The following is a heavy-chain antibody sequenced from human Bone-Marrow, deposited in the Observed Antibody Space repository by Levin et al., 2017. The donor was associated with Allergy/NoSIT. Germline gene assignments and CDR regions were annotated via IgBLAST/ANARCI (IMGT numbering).Heavy chain of an antibody. J-gene: IGHJ4*02. CDR1: GYSFTSYW. D-gene: IGHD3-3*01. Sequence: ASVKVSCKGSGYSFTSYWIGWVRQMPGKGLEWMGIIYPGDSDTRYSPSFQGQVTISADKSISTAYLQWSSLKASDTAMYYCARHEFWSGYWEIDYWGQGTLVTVSS. V-gene: IGHV5-51*01. CDR2: IYPGDSDT. CDR3: ARHEFWSGYWEIDY.